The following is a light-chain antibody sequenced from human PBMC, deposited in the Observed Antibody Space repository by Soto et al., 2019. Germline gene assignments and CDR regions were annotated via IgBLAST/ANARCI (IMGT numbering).Light chain of an antibody. J-gene: IGKJ1*01. CDR2: KAS. CDR1: QTISSW. CDR3: QQFAISTT. Sequence: DIQMTQSPSTLSGSVGDRVTITYRASQTISSWLAWYQQKPGKAPKLLIYKASSLESGVPSRFSGSGSGTEFTLTISSLQPDDFATYYCQQFAISTTFGQGTKVDIK. V-gene: IGKV1-5*03.